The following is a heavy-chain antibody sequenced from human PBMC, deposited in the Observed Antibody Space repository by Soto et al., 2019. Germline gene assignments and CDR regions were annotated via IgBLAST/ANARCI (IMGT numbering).Heavy chain of an antibody. J-gene: IGHJ4*02. CDR1: GDSITSGGYH. Sequence: SETLSLTCSVSGDSITSGGYHWSWIRQRPGEGLEWVGYIHYRGNTNYTPSLKSRVTISADTSKNQFSLKLNSVTAADTAVYYCVDFCSDANCTDYWGQGTLVTVS. V-gene: IGHV4-31*03. D-gene: IGHD3-3*01. CDR3: VDFCSDANCTDY. CDR2: IHYRGNT.